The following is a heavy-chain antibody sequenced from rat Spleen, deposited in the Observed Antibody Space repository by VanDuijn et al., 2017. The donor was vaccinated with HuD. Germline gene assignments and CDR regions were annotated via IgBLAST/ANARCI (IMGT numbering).Heavy chain of an antibody. V-gene: IGHV3-1*01. CDR3: ARRHYGYTDYFDY. Sequence: EVQLQESGPGLVKPSQSLSLTCSVTGYSITSSYRWNWIRKFPGNKLEWIGHISYSGSTSYNPSLKSRISITRDTSKNQFFLQLNSVTTEDTATYHCARRHYGYTDYFDYWGQGVMVTVSS. J-gene: IGHJ2*01. CDR2: ISYSGST. CDR1: GYSITSSY. D-gene: IGHD1-9*01.